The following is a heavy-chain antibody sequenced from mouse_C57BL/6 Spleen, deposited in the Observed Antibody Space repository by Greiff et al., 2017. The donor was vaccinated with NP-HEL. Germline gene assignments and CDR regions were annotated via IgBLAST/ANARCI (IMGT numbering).Heavy chain of an antibody. CDR1: GYAFSSYW. D-gene: IGHD2-4*01. J-gene: IGHJ4*01. CDR3: ARSYYDYLYAMDY. Sequence: QVQLQQSGAELVKPGASVKISCKASGYAFSSYWMNWVKQRPGKGLEWIGQIYPGDGDTNYNGKFKGKATLTADKSSSIAYMQLSSLTSEDSAVYFCARSYYDYLYAMDYWGQGTSVTVSS. V-gene: IGHV1-80*01. CDR2: IYPGDGDT.